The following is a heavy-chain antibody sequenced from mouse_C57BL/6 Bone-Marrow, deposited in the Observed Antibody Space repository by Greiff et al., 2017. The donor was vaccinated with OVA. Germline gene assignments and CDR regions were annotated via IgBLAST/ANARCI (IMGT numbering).Heavy chain of an antibody. V-gene: IGHV1-50*01. D-gene: IGHD1-1*01. CDR1: GYTFTSYW. J-gene: IGHJ1*03. CDR2: IDPSDSYT. Sequence: VQLQQPGAELVKPGASVKLSCKASGYTFTSYWMQWVKQRPGQGLEWIGEIDPSDSYTNYNQKFKGKATLTVDTSSSTAYMQLSSLTSEDSAVYYCARDYYGSSFLGYFDVWGTGTTVTVSS. CDR3: ARDYYGSSFLGYFDV.